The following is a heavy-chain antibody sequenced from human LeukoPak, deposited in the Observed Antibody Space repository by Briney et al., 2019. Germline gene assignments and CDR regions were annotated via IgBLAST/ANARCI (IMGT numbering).Heavy chain of an antibody. D-gene: IGHD2-2*01. Sequence: KPSETLSLTCAVYGGSFSGYYWSWIRQPPGKGLEWIGEINHSGSTNYNPSLKSRVTISADTSKNQFSLKLSSVTAADTAVYYCARDLRYCSSTSCYWGFDPWGQGTLVTVSS. V-gene: IGHV4-34*01. CDR1: GGSFSGYY. CDR2: INHSGST. CDR3: ARDLRYCSSTSCYWGFDP. J-gene: IGHJ5*02.